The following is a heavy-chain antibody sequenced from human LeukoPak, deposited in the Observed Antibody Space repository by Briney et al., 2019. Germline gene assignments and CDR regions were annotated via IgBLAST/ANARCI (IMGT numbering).Heavy chain of an antibody. D-gene: IGHD5-12*01. CDR3: ARAVATIIGAPEGENDAFDI. CDR2: ISPYKGNT. V-gene: IGHV1-18*01. CDR1: GYTFTSYG. Sequence: ASVKVSCKSSGYTFTSYGISWVRQAPGQGLEWMGWISPYKGNTDYAQKFQGRVSVTTDTSTSTAYMELRSLRSEDTAVYYCARAVATIIGAPEGENDAFDIWGQGTMVTVSS. J-gene: IGHJ3*02.